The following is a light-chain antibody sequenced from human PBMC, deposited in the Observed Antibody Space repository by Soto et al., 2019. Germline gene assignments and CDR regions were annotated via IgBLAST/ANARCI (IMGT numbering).Light chain of an antibody. Sequence: QSALTQPASVSGSPGQSITISCTGTSSDVGGYNYVSWYQQHPGKAPKLMIYDVINRPSGVSNRFSGSKSGNTASLTISGLQADDEADYYCPSYTSTSTLVVFGGGTKLTVL. J-gene: IGLJ2*01. CDR1: SSDVGGYNY. CDR3: PSYTSTSTLVV. CDR2: DVI. V-gene: IGLV2-14*01.